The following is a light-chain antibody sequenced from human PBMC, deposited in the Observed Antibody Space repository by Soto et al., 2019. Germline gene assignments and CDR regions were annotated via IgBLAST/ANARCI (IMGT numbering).Light chain of an antibody. V-gene: IGKV1-39*01. CDR3: QQSYSISPT. Sequence: DIQMTQSPSSLSASVGDRATITCRASQSISTYLNWYQKRPGKAPKLLIYLASSLQGGVPSRFSGSGSGTDFTLTISSLQPEDFATYYCQQSYSISPTFDQGTKVEIK. CDR2: LAS. CDR1: QSISTY. J-gene: IGKJ1*01.